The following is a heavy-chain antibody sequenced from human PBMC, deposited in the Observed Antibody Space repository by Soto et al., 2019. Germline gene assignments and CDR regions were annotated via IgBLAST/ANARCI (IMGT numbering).Heavy chain of an antibody. CDR3: ARDIGRDGYNSGGGY. Sequence: QVQLVESGGGVVQPGRSLRLSCAASGFTFSSYAMHWVRQAPGKGLEWVAVISYDGSNKYYADSVKGRFTISRDNSKNTLYLQMNSLRAEDTAVYYCARDIGRDGYNSGGGYWGQGTLVTVSS. V-gene: IGHV3-30-3*01. J-gene: IGHJ4*02. CDR1: GFTFSSYA. D-gene: IGHD5-12*01. CDR2: ISYDGSNK.